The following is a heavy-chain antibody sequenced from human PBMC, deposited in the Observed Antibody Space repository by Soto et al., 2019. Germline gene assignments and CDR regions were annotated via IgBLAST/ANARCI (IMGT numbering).Heavy chain of an antibody. D-gene: IGHD2-15*01. CDR3: PRAFGGEYCHRRIWYSAY. CDR1: EDKFIDYW. V-gene: IGHV5-51*01. CDR2: IYPGDFDI. J-gene: IGHJ4*02. Sequence: PGESLKISCQGSEDKFIDYWIGGVRQVPGKGLEWMCIIYPGDFDIKYCPSFQGQVTISADKSITTVYLQWSSLKASDNGIYYCPRAFGGEYCHRRIWYSAYGCPGTLVTVSS.